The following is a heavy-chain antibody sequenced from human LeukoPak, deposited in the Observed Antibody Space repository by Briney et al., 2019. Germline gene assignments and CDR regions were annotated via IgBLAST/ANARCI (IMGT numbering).Heavy chain of an antibody. CDR3: ARDRVGYCSSTSCPLDY. CDR2: IIPILGIA. CDR1: GYTFTSYA. J-gene: IGHJ4*02. D-gene: IGHD2-2*01. Sequence: SVKVSCKASGYTFTSYAISWVRQAPGQGLEWMGRIIPILGIANYAQKFQGRVTITADKSTSTAYMELSSLRSEDTAVYYCARDRVGYCSSTSCPLDYWGQGTLVTVSS. V-gene: IGHV1-69*04.